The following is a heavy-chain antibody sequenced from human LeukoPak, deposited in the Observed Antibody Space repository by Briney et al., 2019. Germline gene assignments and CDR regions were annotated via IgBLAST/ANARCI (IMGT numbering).Heavy chain of an antibody. Sequence: GGSLRLSCAAPGFTFSSSAMRRVRPGPGQGLELVSALCGSGGSTYYADSVKGRFTISRDNSRDTLSLQMSSLRAEDTAVYYCAKADYGDFKEKYYMDVWGKGTTVTVSS. CDR2: LCGSGGST. CDR3: AKADYGDFKEKYYMDV. J-gene: IGHJ6*03. CDR1: GFTFSSSA. V-gene: IGHV3-23*01. D-gene: IGHD4-17*01.